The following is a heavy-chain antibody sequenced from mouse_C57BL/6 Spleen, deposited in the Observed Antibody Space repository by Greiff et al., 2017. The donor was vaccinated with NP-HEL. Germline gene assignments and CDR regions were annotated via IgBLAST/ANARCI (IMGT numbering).Heavy chain of an antibody. V-gene: IGHV1-64*01. D-gene: IGHD1-1*01. CDR1: GYTFTSYW. CDR3: ARAVAAAKSYGSSPAWFAY. Sequence: QVKLQQPGAELVKPGASVKLSCKASGYTFTSYWMHWVKQRPGQGLEWIGMIHPNSGSTTYNEKFKSKATLTVDKSSSTAYMQLSSLTSEDSAVYYGARAVAAAKSYGSSPAWFAYWGQGTLVTVSA. CDR2: IHPNSGST. J-gene: IGHJ3*01.